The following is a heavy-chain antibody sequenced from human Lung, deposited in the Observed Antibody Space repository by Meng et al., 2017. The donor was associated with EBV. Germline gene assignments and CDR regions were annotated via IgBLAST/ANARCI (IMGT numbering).Heavy chain of an antibody. CDR2: INYSGIT. D-gene: IGHD2-2*01. V-gene: IGHV4-34*01. Sequence: QVQLQQWGAGLLKPSETLSLTCGVSGRSFSSSYWSWIRQPPGKGLEWIGQINYSGITNYNPSLKSRVTISVDTSKNQFSLSLNSVTAADTAVYYCARGGTSSAPFDYWGQGTLAPSPQ. J-gene: IGHJ4*02. CDR3: ARGGTSSAPFDY. CDR1: GRSFSSSY.